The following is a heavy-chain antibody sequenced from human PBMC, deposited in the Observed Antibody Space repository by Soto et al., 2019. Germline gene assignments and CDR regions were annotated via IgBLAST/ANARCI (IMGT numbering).Heavy chain of an antibody. Sequence: QVQLVQSGAEVKKPGSSVKVSCKASGGTFSSYAISWVRQAPGQGLEWMGGIIPIFGTANSAQKFQGRVTSTADKSTSTAYMELRSLRSEDTAVYYCARDNPRCAVAGPTRTHLVDDYYGMDGWGQGTTVTVSS. D-gene: IGHD6-19*01. CDR3: ARDNPRCAVAGPTRTHLVDDYYGMDG. V-gene: IGHV1-69*06. J-gene: IGHJ6*02. CDR2: IIPIFGTA. CDR1: GGTFSSYA.